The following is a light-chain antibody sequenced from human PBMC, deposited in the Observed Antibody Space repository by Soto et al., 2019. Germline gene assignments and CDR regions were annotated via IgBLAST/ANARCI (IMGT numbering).Light chain of an antibody. J-gene: IGLJ2*01. Sequence: QTVVTQPPSVSGAPGQRVTISFTGSSSNIGAGYDVHWYQQLPGRAPKLLIYGNTNRPSGVPDRFSGSKSGTSASLAITGLQAEDEADYYCLSFDSSLSVVFGGGTKLTVL. CDR1: SSNIGAGYD. CDR2: GNT. V-gene: IGLV1-40*01. CDR3: LSFDSSLSVV.